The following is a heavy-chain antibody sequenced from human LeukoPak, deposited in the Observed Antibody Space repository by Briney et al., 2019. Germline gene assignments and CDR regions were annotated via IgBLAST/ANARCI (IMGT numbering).Heavy chain of an antibody. J-gene: IGHJ4*02. V-gene: IGHV1-18*01. CDR3: ARDLKRGYSSGRYSWGTGSSNDY. CDR2: IRAENGNT. CDR1: GYTFTSYG. Sequence: GASVRVSCTASGYTFTSYGISWVRQAPGQGLEWVARIRAENGNTNYAQKLQGRVTRTTDTSTSTAYMELRSLRSDDTAVYYCARDLKRGYSSGRYSWGTGSSNDYWGQGTLVTVSS. D-gene: IGHD6-19*01.